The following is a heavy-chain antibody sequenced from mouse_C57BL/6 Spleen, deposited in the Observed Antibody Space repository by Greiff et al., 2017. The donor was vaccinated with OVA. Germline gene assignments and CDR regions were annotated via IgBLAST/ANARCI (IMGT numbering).Heavy chain of an antibody. CDR1: GFSFNTYA. D-gene: IGHD2-4*01. J-gene: IGHJ1*03. V-gene: IGHV10-1*01. CDR2: IRSKSNNYAT. Sequence: EVQVVESGGGLVQPKGSLKLSCAASGFSFNTYAMNWVRQAPGKGLEWVARIRSKSNNYATYYADSVKDRFTISRDDSESMLYLQMNNLKTEDTAMYYCVSPYYDYDYWYFDVWGTGTTVTVSS. CDR3: VSPYYDYDYWYFDV.